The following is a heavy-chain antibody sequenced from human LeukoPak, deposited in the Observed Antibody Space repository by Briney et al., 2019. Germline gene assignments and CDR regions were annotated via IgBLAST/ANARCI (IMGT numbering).Heavy chain of an antibody. CDR1: GFTFSSYE. V-gene: IGHV3-48*03. Sequence: GGSLRLSCAASGFTFSSYEMNWVRQAPGKGLEWVSYISSSGSTIYYADSVKGRFTISRDNAKNSLYLQMNSLRVEDTALYYCARDTHYYGSGSPAFDIWGQGTMVTVSS. CDR2: ISSSGSTI. J-gene: IGHJ3*02. CDR3: ARDTHYYGSGSPAFDI. D-gene: IGHD3-10*01.